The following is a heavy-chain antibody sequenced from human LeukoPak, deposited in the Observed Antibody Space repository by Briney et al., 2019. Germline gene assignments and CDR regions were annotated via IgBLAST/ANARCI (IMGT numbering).Heavy chain of an antibody. CDR1: GGSFSGYY. CDR3: ASNLDSRPTAYYYGSGTDY. CDR2: INHSGST. V-gene: IGHV4-34*01. J-gene: IGHJ4*02. Sequence: SETLSLTCAVYGGSFSGYYWSWIRQPPGKGLEWIGEINHSGSTNYNPSLKSRVTISVDMSKNQFSLKLSSVTAADTAVYYCASNLDSRPTAYYYGSGTDYWGQGTLVTVSS. D-gene: IGHD3-10*01.